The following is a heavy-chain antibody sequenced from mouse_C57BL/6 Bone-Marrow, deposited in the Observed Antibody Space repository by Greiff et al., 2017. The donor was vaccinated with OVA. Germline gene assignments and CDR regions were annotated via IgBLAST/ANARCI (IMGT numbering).Heavy chain of an antibody. CDR1: GYSFTDYN. Sequence: LQESGPELVKPGASVKISCKASGYSFTDYNMNWVKQSNGKSLEWIGVINPNYGTTSYNQKFKGKATLTVDQSSSTAYMQLNSLTSEDSAVYYCARDPITTVVATRYYFDYWGQGTTLTVSS. CDR2: INPNYGTT. D-gene: IGHD1-1*01. V-gene: IGHV1-39*01. CDR3: ARDPITTVVATRYYFDY. J-gene: IGHJ2*01.